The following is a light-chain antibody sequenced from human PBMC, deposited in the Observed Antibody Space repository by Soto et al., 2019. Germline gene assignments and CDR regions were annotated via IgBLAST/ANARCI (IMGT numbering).Light chain of an antibody. J-gene: IGKJ2*01. CDR2: WAS. CDR1: QSVLYSSNNKNN. CDR3: QQYYTTPYT. V-gene: IGKV4-1*01. Sequence: DIVMTQSPDSLAVSLGERATINCKSSQSVLYSSNNKNNLAWYQQKPRQPPKLLIYWASTRESGVPDRFSGSGSGTDFTLTISSLQAEDVAVYYCQQYYTTPYTFGQGTKVEIK.